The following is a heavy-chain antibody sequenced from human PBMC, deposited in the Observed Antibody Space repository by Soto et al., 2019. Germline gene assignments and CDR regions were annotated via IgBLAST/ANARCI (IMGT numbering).Heavy chain of an antibody. CDR2: INYSGST. CDR3: ATYFGGGGGRGY. J-gene: IGHJ4*02. D-gene: IGHD2-21*01. CDR1: GGSVTNHH. V-gene: IGHV4-59*08. Sequence: QVQLQESGPGLVKPSETLSLTCTVSGGSVTNHHLSWIRQPPGKGLEWMGYINYSGSTNYNPSLWSRATMSVDTSNRRFSLKLSSGTAADTAVYYCATYFGGGGGRGYWGQGTLVTVSS.